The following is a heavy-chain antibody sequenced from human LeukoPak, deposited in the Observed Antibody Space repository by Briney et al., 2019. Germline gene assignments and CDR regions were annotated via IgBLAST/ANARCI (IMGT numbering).Heavy chain of an antibody. CDR2: INHRGVT. D-gene: IGHD6-13*01. CDR1: GGSFSGYY. CDR3: ARGYSSSWYVWFDP. Sequence: SETLSLTCAVYGGSFSGYYWSWIRQPPGKGLEWVGEINHRGVTNYSPPLKSRVTISMDTSKNQFSLKLSSVTAADTAVYYCARGYSSSWYVWFDPWGQGTLVTVSS. V-gene: IGHV4-34*01. J-gene: IGHJ5*02.